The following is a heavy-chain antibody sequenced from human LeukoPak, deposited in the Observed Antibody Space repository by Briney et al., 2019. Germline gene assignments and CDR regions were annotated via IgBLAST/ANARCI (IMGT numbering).Heavy chain of an antibody. CDR2: ISYDGSNK. J-gene: IGHJ6*02. D-gene: IGHD6-19*01. CDR3: AKPRSGWNYYYYGMDV. V-gene: IGHV3-30-3*02. Sequence: GGSLRLSCAASGFTFSSYAMHWVRQAPGKGLEWVAVISYDGSNKYYADSVKGRFTISRDNSKNTLYLQMNSLRAEDTAVYYCAKPRSGWNYYYYGMDVWGRGTTVTVSS. CDR1: GFTFSSYA.